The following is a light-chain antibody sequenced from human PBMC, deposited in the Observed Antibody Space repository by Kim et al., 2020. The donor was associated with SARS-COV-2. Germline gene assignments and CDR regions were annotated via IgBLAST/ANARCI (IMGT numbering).Light chain of an antibody. V-gene: IGLV2-23*02. J-gene: IGLJ2*01. CDR2: EVT. CDR1: SNDVGSYNL. Sequence: QSALTQPASVSGSPEQSITISCTGTSNDVGSYNLVSWYQQNPGKAPKLMIYEVTKRPSGVSNRFSGSKSGNTASLTISGLQAEDEADYYCCSYAGGVLFCGGTQLTVL. CDR3: CSYAGGVL.